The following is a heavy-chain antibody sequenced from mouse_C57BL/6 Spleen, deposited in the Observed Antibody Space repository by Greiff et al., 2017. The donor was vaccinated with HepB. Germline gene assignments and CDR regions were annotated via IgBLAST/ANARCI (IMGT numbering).Heavy chain of an antibody. D-gene: IGHD1-1*01. CDR2: IWRGGST. Sequence: QVQLQQSGPGLVQPSQSLSITCTVSGFSLTSYGVHWVRQSPGKGLEWLGVIWRGGSTAYNAAFMSRLSITKDNSKSQVFFKMNSLQADDTAIYYCAMNYYGSSTYWYFDVWGTGTTVTVSS. J-gene: IGHJ1*03. CDR3: AMNYYGSSTYWYFDV. CDR1: GFSLTSYG. V-gene: IGHV2-5*01.